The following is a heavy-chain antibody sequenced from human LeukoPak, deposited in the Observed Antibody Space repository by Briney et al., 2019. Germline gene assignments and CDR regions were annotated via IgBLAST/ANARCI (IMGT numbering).Heavy chain of an antibody. V-gene: IGHV4-39*01. CDR3: AGQCSGGTCGFDY. Sequence: SETLSLTCTVSGGSISSSSYYWGWIRQPPGKGLEWIGSMYYGGSTYYNPSLKSRITISVDTSKNQFSLKLSSVTAADTAVYYCAGQCSGGTCGFDYWGQGTLVTVSS. CDR2: MYYGGST. J-gene: IGHJ4*02. D-gene: IGHD2-15*01. CDR1: GGSISSSSYY.